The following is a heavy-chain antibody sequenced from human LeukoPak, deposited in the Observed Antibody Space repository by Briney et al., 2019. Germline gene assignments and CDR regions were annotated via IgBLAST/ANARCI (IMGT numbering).Heavy chain of an antibody. Sequence: PSETLSLTCTVSGYSISSGYYWGWIRQPPGKGLEWIGSIYHSGSTYYNPSLKSRVTISVDTSKNQFSLKLSSVTAADTAVYYCASTPRGCDGDCYSGRDFDYWGQGTLVTVSS. CDR1: GYSISSGYY. D-gene: IGHD2-21*02. CDR3: ASTPRGCDGDCYSGRDFDY. V-gene: IGHV4-38-2*02. J-gene: IGHJ4*02. CDR2: IYHSGST.